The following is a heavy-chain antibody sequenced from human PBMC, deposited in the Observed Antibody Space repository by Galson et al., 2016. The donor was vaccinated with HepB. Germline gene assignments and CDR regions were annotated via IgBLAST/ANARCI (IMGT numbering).Heavy chain of an antibody. CDR3: ARHDYGDFLFDY. J-gene: IGHJ4*02. D-gene: IGHD4-17*01. CDR2: MYYSGST. Sequence: WFRQAPGKGLEWIASMYYSGSTYYNPSLKSRVTISVDTSKNQLSLELSSVTAADTAMYYCARHDYGDFLFDYWGQGTLAIVSS. V-gene: IGHV4-39*01.